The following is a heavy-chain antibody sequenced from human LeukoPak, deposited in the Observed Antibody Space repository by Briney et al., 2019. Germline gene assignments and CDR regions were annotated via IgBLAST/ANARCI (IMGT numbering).Heavy chain of an antibody. D-gene: IGHD1-7*01. CDR2: ISSSSSYI. Sequence: GGSLRLSCAASGFALSSYAMSWVRQAPGKGLEWVSSISSSSSYIYYADSVKGRFTISRDNAKNSLYLQMNSLRAEDTAVYYCARDSGNYLDAFDIWGQGTMVTVSS. J-gene: IGHJ3*02. V-gene: IGHV3-21*01. CDR3: ARDSGNYLDAFDI. CDR1: GFALSSYA.